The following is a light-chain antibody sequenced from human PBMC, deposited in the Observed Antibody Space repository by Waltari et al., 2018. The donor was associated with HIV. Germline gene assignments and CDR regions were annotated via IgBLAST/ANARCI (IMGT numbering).Light chain of an antibody. CDR2: DSS. CDR3: QQRSNSVT. J-gene: IGKJ5*01. Sequence: EIVLTQYPATLSLYPGERATLSCGASQSLTSYLAWDQQKPGQAPRLLIYDSSNRPASIPARFSGSGSGTDFTLTISSLEPEDFAVYYCQQRSNSVTFGQGTRLEIK. V-gene: IGKV3-11*01. CDR1: QSLTSY.